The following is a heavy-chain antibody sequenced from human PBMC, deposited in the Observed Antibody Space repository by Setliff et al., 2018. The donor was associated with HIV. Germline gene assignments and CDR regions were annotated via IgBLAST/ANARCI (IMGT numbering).Heavy chain of an antibody. CDR2: IKQDGSEK. CDR3: ARDRDQGYSSGWPRA. J-gene: IGHJ5*02. D-gene: IGHD6-19*01. V-gene: IGHV3-7*01. Sequence: LRLSCAASGFTFTNAWMSWVRQAPGKGLEWVANIKQDGSEKYYVDSVKGRFTISRDNAKNSMYLQMNSLRAEDTAVYYCARDRDQGYSSGWPRAWGQGTLVTAPQ. CDR1: GFTFTNAW.